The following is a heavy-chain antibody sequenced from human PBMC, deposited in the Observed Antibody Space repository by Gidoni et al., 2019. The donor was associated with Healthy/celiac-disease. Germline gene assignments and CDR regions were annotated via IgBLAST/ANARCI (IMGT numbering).Heavy chain of an antibody. CDR3: ARQPIAVAPDY. J-gene: IGHJ4*02. Sequence: LQLQESGPGLVKPSETLSPTSTVSGGSISSSSYYWGWIRQPPGKWLEWIGCIYYSGGTYYNPSRKSRVTISVDTSKNQFSLKLSSVTAADTAVYYCARQPIAVAPDYWGQGTLVTVSS. V-gene: IGHV4-39*01. CDR1: GGSISSSSYY. D-gene: IGHD6-19*01. CDR2: IYYSGGT.